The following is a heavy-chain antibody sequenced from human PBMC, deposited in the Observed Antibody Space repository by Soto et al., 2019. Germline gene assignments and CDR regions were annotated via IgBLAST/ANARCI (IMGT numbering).Heavy chain of an antibody. CDR3: AMKNEGYTYGPDFYGMDV. V-gene: IGHV5-10-1*01. D-gene: IGHD5-18*01. CDR2: IDPSDSYT. Sequence: KGLEWMGRIDPSDSYTNYSPSFQGHVTISADQSISTAYLQWSSLKASDTAIYYCAMKNEGYTYGPDFYGMDVWGQGTTVTVSS. J-gene: IGHJ6*02.